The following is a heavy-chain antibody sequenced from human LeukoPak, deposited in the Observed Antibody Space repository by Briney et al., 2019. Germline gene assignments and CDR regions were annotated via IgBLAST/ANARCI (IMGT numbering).Heavy chain of an antibody. CDR1: GFTFSDYA. Sequence: GGSLRLSCAASGFTFSDYALGWVRQAPGRGLEWVATLSGSGAGTYYSDSVQGRFTISRDNSKRTLFLQMNSLRAEDTAVYYCARVLHAYLQSSPLNYWGQGTLVTVSS. V-gene: IGHV3-23*01. CDR2: LSGSGAGT. D-gene: IGHD4-11*01. CDR3: ARVLHAYLQSSPLNY. J-gene: IGHJ4*02.